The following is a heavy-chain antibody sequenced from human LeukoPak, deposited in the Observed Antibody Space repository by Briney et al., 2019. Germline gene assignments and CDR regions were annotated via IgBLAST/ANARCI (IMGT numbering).Heavy chain of an antibody. V-gene: IGHV3-21*06. D-gene: IGHD3-10*01. CDR3: VRERFHGSGAPKFDF. CDR1: GFTFNNYN. J-gene: IGHJ4*02. Sequence: GGSLRLSCAASGFTFNNYNMNWVRQAPGKGLEWVSSITSSSTYIYYADSVKGRFTISRDNAKNSLHLQVNSLRAEDTAVYYCVRERFHGSGAPKFDFWGQGTLVTVSS. CDR2: ITSSSTYI.